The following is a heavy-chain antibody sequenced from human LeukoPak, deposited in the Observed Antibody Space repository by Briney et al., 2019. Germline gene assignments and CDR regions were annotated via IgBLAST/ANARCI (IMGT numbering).Heavy chain of an antibody. V-gene: IGHV3-7*03. D-gene: IGHD2-21*02. CDR3: ARDRWGPVDY. CDR2: IKQDGSEK. J-gene: IGHJ4*02. CDR1: GLSFSSYW. Sequence: GSLRLSCAVSGLSFSSYWMNWVRQAPGKGLEWVANIKQDGSEKYYVDSVEGRFTISRDNAKNSLYLQMNSLRAEDTVVYYCARDRWGPVDYWGQGTLVTVSS.